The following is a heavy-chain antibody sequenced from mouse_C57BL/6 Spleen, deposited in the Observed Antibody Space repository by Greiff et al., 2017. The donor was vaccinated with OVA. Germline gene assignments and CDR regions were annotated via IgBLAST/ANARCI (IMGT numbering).Heavy chain of an antibody. J-gene: IGHJ2*01. CDR2: ISDGGSYT. V-gene: IGHV5-4*01. D-gene: IGHD1-1*01. CDR1: GFTFSSYA. CDR3: ASDRNYYGSNLFDY. Sequence: EVQLVESGGGLVKPGGSLKLSCAASGFTFSSYAMPWVRQTPEKRLEWVATISDGGSYTYYPDNVKGRFTISRDNAKNNLYLQMSHLKSEDTAMYYCASDRNYYGSNLFDYWGQGTTLTVSS.